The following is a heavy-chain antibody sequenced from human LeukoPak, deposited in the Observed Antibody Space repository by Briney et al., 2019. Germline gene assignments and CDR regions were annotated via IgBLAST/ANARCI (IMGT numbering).Heavy chain of an antibody. CDR1: GFTFSDYY. Sequence: PGGSLRLSCAASGFTFSDYYMSWIRQAPGKGLEWVSYISGGSSYTNYADSVKGLFTISRDNAKNSLYLQMNSLRAEDTAVYYCARVPDYYDSSGYYAALDYWGQGTLVTVSS. J-gene: IGHJ4*02. CDR3: ARVPDYYDSSGYYAALDY. V-gene: IGHV3-11*05. D-gene: IGHD3-22*01. CDR2: ISGGSSYT.